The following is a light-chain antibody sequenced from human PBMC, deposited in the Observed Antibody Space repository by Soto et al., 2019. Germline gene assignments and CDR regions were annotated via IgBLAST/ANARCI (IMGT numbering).Light chain of an antibody. CDR2: DVG. CDR1: HSDIGNYNY. CDR3: NSYREDHPRFYV. Sequence: QSVLTQPASVSGSPGQSITISCTGTHSDIGNYNYVSWYQHLPGKAPKLMIYDVGSRLSGVSSRFSGSKSGNTASLAISGLQAEDEADYYCNSYREDHPRFYVFGTGTKVTVL. V-gene: IGLV2-14*03. J-gene: IGLJ1*01.